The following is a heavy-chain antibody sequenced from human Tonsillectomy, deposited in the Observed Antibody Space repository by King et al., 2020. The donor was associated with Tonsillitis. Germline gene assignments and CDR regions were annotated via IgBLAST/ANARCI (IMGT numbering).Heavy chain of an antibody. CDR3: ARGNVSTVVTPGAFDI. J-gene: IGHJ3*02. D-gene: IGHD4-23*01. Sequence: QLQESGPGLVKPSETLSLTCAVSGYSISSGYYWGWLRQPPGKGLEWIGSIYHSGRTYYNPSLKSRVTISVDTSKNQFSLKLSSVTAADTAVYYCARGNVSTVVTPGAFDIWGQGTMVTVSS. CDR2: IYHSGRT. CDR1: GYSISSGYY. V-gene: IGHV4-38-2*01.